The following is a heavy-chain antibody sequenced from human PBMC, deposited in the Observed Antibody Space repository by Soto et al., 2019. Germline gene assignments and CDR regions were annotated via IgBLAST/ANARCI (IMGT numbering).Heavy chain of an antibody. CDR3: ARGSGWDWHYDH. Sequence: PSETLSLTCTVSGGSLSGFYWTWIRQPPGKRPEWIGYMHSTGRTDYNPSLRSRVTMSLDTSENQLSLKVRSVTAADTAVYYCARGSGWDWHYDHWGQGTLVTVSS. J-gene: IGHJ4*02. D-gene: IGHD6-19*01. CDR1: GGSLSGFY. V-gene: IGHV4-59*01. CDR2: MHSTGRT.